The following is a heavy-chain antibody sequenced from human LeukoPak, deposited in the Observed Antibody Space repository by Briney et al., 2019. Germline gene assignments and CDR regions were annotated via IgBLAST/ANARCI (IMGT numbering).Heavy chain of an antibody. CDR3: TREVSGSFYFDY. CDR1: GFTFRSYW. J-gene: IGHJ4*02. CDR2: INFDGSSR. D-gene: IGHD1-26*01. Sequence: GGSLRLSCAASGFTFRSYWMHWVRQVPGKGLVWVSRINFDGSSRSYADSVEGRFTISRDNAKNTLYLQMNSLRADDTAVYYCTREVSGSFYFDYWGQGTLVTVSS. V-gene: IGHV3-74*01.